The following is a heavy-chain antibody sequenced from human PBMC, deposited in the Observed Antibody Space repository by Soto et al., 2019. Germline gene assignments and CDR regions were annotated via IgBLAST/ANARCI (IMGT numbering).Heavy chain of an antibody. CDR3: ARGILFDP. CDR1: GGSISSGGCY. Sequence: SETQSLTCTVSGGSISSGGCYWSWIRQHPGKGLEWIGDINHSGSTNYNPSLKSRVTISVDTSKNQFSLKLSSVTAADTAVYYCARGILFDPWGQGALVTVSS. CDR2: INHSGST. V-gene: IGHV4-31*03. J-gene: IGHJ5*02.